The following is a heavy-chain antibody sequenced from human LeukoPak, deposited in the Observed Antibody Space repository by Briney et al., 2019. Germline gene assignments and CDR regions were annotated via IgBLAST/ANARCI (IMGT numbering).Heavy chain of an antibody. CDR3: AREFVSASYHYGMDV. J-gene: IGHJ6*02. D-gene: IGHD3-10*01. V-gene: IGHV3-30-3*01. CDR2: ISYDGSNQ. CDR1: GFTFSSYW. Sequence: GGSLRLSCAASGFTFSSYWMHWVRQAPGKGLEWVAVISYDGSNQYYADSVKGRFTISRDNSKNTLYLQMNSLRAEDTAVYYCAREFVSASYHYGMDVWGQGTTVTVSS.